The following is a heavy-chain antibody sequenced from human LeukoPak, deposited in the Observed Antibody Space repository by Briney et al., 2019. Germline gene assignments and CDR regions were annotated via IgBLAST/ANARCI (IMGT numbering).Heavy chain of an antibody. J-gene: IGHJ4*02. CDR3: ARSSYRDKSSGWYYFDY. CDR2: IYYSGST. V-gene: IGHV4-30-4*08. Sequence: SQTLSLTCTVSGGSISSGDYYRSWIRQPPGKGLEWIGYIYYSGSTYYNPSLKSRVTISVDTSKNQFSLKLSSVTAADTAVYYCARSSYRDKSSGWYYFDYWGQGTLVTVSS. CDR1: GGSISSGDYY. D-gene: IGHD6-19*01.